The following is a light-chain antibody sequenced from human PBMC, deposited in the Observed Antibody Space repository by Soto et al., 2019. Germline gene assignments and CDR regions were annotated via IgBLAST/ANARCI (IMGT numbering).Light chain of an antibody. CDR3: QQYGSSPET. Sequence: PGERATLSCRASQSVRSSYLAWYQQRPGRAPRLLIYAASSRATGIPDRFSGSGSGTDFTLTISRLEPEDFAMYYCQQYGSSPETFGQGTKVEVK. CDR1: QSVRSSY. J-gene: IGKJ1*01. V-gene: IGKV3-20*01. CDR2: AAS.